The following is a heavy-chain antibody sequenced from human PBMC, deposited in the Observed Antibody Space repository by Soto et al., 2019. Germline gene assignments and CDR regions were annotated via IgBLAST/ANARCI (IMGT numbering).Heavy chain of an antibody. Sequence: SETLSLTCTVSGGSMSSSSYFWGWIRQPPGKGLEWIANMYFSGFYSGSTSYNPSLKSRVTISVDTSKNQFSLQVSSVTAADTAVYYCARGFDILTFGFCLDYWGQGTLVTVSS. CDR1: GGSMSSSSYF. D-gene: IGHD3-9*01. J-gene: IGHJ4*02. CDR2: MYFSGFYSGST. CDR3: ARGFDILTFGFCLDY. V-gene: IGHV4-39*01.